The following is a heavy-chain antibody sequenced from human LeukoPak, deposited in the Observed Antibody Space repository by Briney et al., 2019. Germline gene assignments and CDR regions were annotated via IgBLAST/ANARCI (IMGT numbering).Heavy chain of an antibody. Sequence: GRSLRLSCAASGFTFDDYAMHWVRQAPGKGLEWVSGISWNSGSIGYADSVKGRFTISRDNSKNTLYLQMNSLRAEDTAVYYCAKSYSSGLRFLEWLFDYWGQGTLVTVSS. J-gene: IGHJ4*02. D-gene: IGHD3-3*01. CDR1: GFTFDDYA. CDR3: AKSYSSGLRFLEWLFDY. V-gene: IGHV3-9*01. CDR2: ISWNSGSI.